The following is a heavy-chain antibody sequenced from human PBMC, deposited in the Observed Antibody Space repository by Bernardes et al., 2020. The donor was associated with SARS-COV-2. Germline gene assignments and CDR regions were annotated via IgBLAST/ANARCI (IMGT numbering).Heavy chain of an antibody. Sequence: ASVKVSCKASGYTFTGYYMHWVRQAPGQGLEWMGWINPNSGGTNYAQKFQGRVTMTRDTSISTAYMELSRLRSDDTAVYYCARDRMLVRGVIITFDAFDIWGQGTMVTVSS. CDR2: INPNSGGT. J-gene: IGHJ3*02. V-gene: IGHV1-2*02. CDR1: GYTFTGYY. CDR3: ARDRMLVRGVIITFDAFDI. D-gene: IGHD3-10*01.